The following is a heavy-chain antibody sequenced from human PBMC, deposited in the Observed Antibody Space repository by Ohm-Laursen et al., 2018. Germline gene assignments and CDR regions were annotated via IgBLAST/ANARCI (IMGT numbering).Heavy chain of an antibody. Sequence: GTLSLTWIVSGGSISSYYWSWIRQPPGKGLEWIGYIYYSGSTNYNPSLKSRVTISVDTSKNQFSLKLSSVTAADTAVYYCARGYYYDSSGYFYYYYGMDVWGQGTTVTVSS. CDR2: IYYSGST. CDR1: GGSISSYY. J-gene: IGHJ6*02. D-gene: IGHD3-22*01. V-gene: IGHV4-59*01. CDR3: ARGYYYDSSGYFYYYYGMDV.